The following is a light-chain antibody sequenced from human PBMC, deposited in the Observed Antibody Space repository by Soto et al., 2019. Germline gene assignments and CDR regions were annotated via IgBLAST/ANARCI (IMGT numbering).Light chain of an antibody. CDR2: EGS. V-gene: IGLV2-23*01. J-gene: IGLJ3*02. CDR1: SSDVGSYNL. Sequence: QSALTQPASVSGSPGQSITISCTGTSSDVGSYNLVSWYQQHPGKAPKLMIYEGSKRPSGVSNRFSGSQSGNTASLTISGLHAEDEADYYCCSYAGRALVFGGGTKVTVL. CDR3: CSYAGRALV.